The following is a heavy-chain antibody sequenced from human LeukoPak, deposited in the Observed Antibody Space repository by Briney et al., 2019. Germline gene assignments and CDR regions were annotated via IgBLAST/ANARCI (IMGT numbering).Heavy chain of an antibody. CDR3: ARLAGYYDSSGYLDH. J-gene: IGHJ4*02. V-gene: IGHV1-69*05. Sequence: ASVKVSCKASGGTFSSYAISWVRQAPGQGLEWMGRIIPIFGTANYAQKFQGRVTITTDESTSTAYMELSSLRSEDTAVYYCARLAGYYDSSGYLDHWGQGTLVTVSS. D-gene: IGHD3-22*01. CDR1: GGTFSSYA. CDR2: IIPIFGTA.